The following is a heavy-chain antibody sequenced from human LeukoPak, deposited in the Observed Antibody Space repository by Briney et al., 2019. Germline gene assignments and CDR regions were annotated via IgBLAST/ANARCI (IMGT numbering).Heavy chain of an antibody. D-gene: IGHD3-10*01. J-gene: IGHJ3*02. V-gene: IGHV4-59*01. CDR2: IYYSGST. Sequence: SETLSLTCTVSGGSISSYYWSWIRQPPGKGLEWIGYIYYSGSTNYNPSLKSRVTISVDTSKNQISLKLSSVTAADTAVYYCARWAYGSGRYDAFDIWGQGTMVTVSS. CDR1: GGSISSYY. CDR3: ARWAYGSGRYDAFDI.